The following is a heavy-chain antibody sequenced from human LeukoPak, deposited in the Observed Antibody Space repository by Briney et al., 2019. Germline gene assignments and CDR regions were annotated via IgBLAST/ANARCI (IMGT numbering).Heavy chain of an antibody. CDR1: GFPLSSYA. J-gene: IGHJ4*02. V-gene: IGHV3-23*01. CDR3: AKGQYSSSSSFDY. CDR2: ISGSGGST. D-gene: IGHD6-6*01. Sequence: PGGSLRLSCAASGFPLSSYAMSWVRQAPGKGLEWVSAISGSGGSTYYADSVKGRFTISRDNSKNTLYLQMNSLRAEDTAVYYCAKGQYSSSSSFDYWGQGTLVTVSS.